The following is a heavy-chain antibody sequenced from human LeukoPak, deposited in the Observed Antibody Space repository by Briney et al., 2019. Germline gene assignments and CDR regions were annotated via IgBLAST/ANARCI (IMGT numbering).Heavy chain of an antibody. CDR3: AELGITMIGGV. D-gene: IGHD3-10*02. Sequence: GGSLRLSCAASGFTFSSYEMNWVRLAPGKGLEGVSYISESGSAIYYADSVKGRFTISRDNAKNSLYLQMNSLRAEDTAVYYCAELGITMIGGVWGKGTTVTISS. CDR2: ISESGSAI. J-gene: IGHJ6*04. CDR1: GFTFSSYE. V-gene: IGHV3-48*03.